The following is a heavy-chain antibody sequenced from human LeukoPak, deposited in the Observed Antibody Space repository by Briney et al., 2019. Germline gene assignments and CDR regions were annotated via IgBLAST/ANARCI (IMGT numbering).Heavy chain of an antibody. V-gene: IGHV5-51*01. Sequence: PGESLKISCKGSGYSFSSYWIAWVRQMPGKGLEWMGVIYPRDSRTTYSPSFQGQVTISADKSISTAYLQWTILKASDSAMYYCARHLSDITSSPNYWGPGTLVTVSS. CDR1: GYSFSSYW. D-gene: IGHD2-2*01. J-gene: IGHJ4*02. CDR2: IYPRDSRT. CDR3: ARHLSDITSSPNY.